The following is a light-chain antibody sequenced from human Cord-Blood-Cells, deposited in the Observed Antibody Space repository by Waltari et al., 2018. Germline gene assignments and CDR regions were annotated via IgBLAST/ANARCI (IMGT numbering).Light chain of an antibody. V-gene: IGKV4-1*01. Sequence: DIVMTQSQDSLALSLDERATINCKSSQSVLYSSNNKNYLAWYQQKPGQPPKLLIYWASTRESGVPDRFSGSGSGTDFTLTISSLQAEDVAVYYCQQYYSTPLTFGPGTKVDIK. CDR1: QSVLYSSNNKNY. CDR3: QQYYSTPLT. CDR2: WAS. J-gene: IGKJ3*01.